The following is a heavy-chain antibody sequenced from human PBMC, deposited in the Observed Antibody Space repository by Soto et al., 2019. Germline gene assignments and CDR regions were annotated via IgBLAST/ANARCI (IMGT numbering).Heavy chain of an antibody. CDR2: ISPSDSET. CDR3: AKHGVYDWIYFFNLGV. J-gene: IGHJ6*02. V-gene: IGHV5-51*01. D-gene: IGHD5-12*01. CDR1: GYSFTSHW. Sequence: PGESLKISCRAFGYSFTSHWIGWVRQMPGKGLEWMGTISPSDSETRYSPSFQGRVTISADKSKNTAFLQWSSLQASDTATYYCAKHGVYDWIYFFNLGVWGQGTTVTVSS.